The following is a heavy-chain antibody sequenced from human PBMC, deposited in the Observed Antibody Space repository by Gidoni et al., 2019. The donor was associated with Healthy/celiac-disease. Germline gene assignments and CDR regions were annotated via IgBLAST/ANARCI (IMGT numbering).Heavy chain of an antibody. CDR3: ARLGVTMVRGVIINQAFLFDP. V-gene: IGHV1-8*01. Sequence: QVQLVQSGAEVKKPGASVKVSCKASGYTFTSYDINWVRQATGQGLEWMGWMNPNSGNTGYAQKFQGRVTMTRNTSISTAYMELSSLRSEDTAVYYCARLGVTMVRGVIINQAFLFDPWGQGTLVTVSS. D-gene: IGHD3-10*01. J-gene: IGHJ5*02. CDR1: GYTFTSYD. CDR2: MNPNSGNT.